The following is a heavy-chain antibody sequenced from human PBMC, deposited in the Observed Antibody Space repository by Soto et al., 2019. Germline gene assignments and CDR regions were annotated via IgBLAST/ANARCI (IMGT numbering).Heavy chain of an antibody. CDR3: ARGLELRYGMDV. D-gene: IGHD1-7*01. CDR2: IIPIFGTA. CDR1: GGTFSSYA. V-gene: IGHV1-69*13. J-gene: IGHJ6*02. Sequence: SVKVSCKASGGTFSSYAISWVRQAPGQGLEWMGGIIPIFGTANYAQKFQGRVTITADESTSTAYMELSSLRSEDTAVYYCARGLELRYGMDVWGQGTKVTVSS.